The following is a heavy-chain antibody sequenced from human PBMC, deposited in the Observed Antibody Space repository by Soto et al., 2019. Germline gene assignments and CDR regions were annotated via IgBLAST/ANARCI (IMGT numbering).Heavy chain of an antibody. J-gene: IGHJ4*02. Sequence: QVQLVESGGGVVQPGRSLRLSCAASGFTFSSYAMHWVRQAPGKGLEWVAVISYDGSNTYYADSVKGRFTISRDNAKNTWKLQMNSMRAEDTAVSYGATYGLLGYFDNWGQGTLVTVSS. CDR3: ATYGLLGYFDN. CDR1: GFTFSSYA. CDR2: ISYDGSNT. D-gene: IGHD1-26*01. V-gene: IGHV3-30-3*01.